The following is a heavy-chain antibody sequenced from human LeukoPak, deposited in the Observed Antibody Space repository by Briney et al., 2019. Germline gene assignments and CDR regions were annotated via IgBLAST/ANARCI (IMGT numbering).Heavy chain of an antibody. V-gene: IGHV4-4*07. CDR1: GGSISSYY. J-gene: IGHJ4*02. Sequence: SETLSLTCTVSGGSISSYYWSWIRQPAGKGLEWIGRIYTSGSTNYNPSLKSRATMSVDTSKNQFSLKLSSVTAADTAVYYCARDHPHYYDSSGYSYYFDYWGQGTLVTVSS. CDR3: ARDHPHYYDSSGYSYYFDY. CDR2: IYTSGST. D-gene: IGHD3-22*01.